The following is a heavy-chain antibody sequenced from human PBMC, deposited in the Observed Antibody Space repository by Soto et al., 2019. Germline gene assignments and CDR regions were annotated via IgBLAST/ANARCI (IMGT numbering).Heavy chain of an antibody. CDR1: GYTFTSYG. CDR2: ISAYNGNT. D-gene: IGHD6-6*01. V-gene: IGHV1-18*01. J-gene: IGHJ4*02. Sequence: ASVKVSCKASGYTFTSYGFTWVRQAPGQGLEWMGWISAYNGNTNYAQKLQGRVTMTTDTSTSTAYMDLRSLRSDDTAIYYCARADGIAARPDIDYWGQGTLVTVSS. CDR3: ARADGIAARPDIDY.